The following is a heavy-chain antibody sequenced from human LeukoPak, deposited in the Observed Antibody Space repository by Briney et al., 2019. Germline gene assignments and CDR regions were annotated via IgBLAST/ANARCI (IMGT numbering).Heavy chain of an antibody. CDR3: ARDGLGSSYDY. D-gene: IGHD6-6*01. V-gene: IGHV3-30*03. CDR2: ISYDGSNK. J-gene: IGHJ4*02. CDR1: GFTFNDYG. Sequence: GGSLRLSCAASGFTFNDYGMHWVRQAPGKGLEWVAVISYDGSNKYYTDSVKGRFTISRDNSKSTLYLQMNSLRAEDTAVYYCARDGLGSSYDYWGQGTLVTVSS.